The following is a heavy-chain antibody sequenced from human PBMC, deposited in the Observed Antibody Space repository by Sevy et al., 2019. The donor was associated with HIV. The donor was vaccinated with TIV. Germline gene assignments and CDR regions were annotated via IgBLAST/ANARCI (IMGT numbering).Heavy chain of an antibody. CDR2: ISSSSGTI. D-gene: IGHD2-21*01. CDR1: GFTFSAYS. J-gene: IGHJ5*01. CDR3: ARAGGDCYSKNECWFVS. Sequence: GGSLRLSCAASGFTFSAYSMNWVRQAPGKGLEWVSYISSSSGTIYYADSVKGQFTISRDNAKSSLYLQMNGLMAEDTAVYYCARAGGDCYSKNECWFVSWGQGTLVTVSS. V-gene: IGHV3-48*01.